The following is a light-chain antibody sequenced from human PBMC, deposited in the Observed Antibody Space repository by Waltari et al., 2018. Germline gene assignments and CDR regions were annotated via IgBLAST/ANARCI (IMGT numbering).Light chain of an antibody. CDR1: NSDVGAYKY. V-gene: IGLV2-11*01. CDR2: DVT. CDR3: SAWDSSLSAWV. J-gene: IGLJ3*02. Sequence: QSALTQPRSVSGSPGQSVTISCTGTNSDVGAYKYVSWYQQHPGKAPKLIIYDVTKRPSGVPDRFSGSKSGNTASLTISGLQAEDEADYYCSAWDSSLSAWVFGGGTKLTVL.